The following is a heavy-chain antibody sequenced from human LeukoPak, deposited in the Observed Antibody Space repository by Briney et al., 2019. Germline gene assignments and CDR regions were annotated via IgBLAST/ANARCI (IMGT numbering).Heavy chain of an antibody. CDR2: IIPMFGSA. D-gene: IGHD6-6*01. CDR1: GLTLSTYA. CDR3: ASSPRIVGRLDYYYYMDV. J-gene: IGHJ6*03. V-gene: IGHV1-69*05. Sequence: SVKVSCKASGLTLSTYAISWVRQATGQGLEWMGGIIPMFGSAHYAQKFQDRVTITTDESTTIAYMELSSLRSEDTAVYYCASSPRIVGRLDYYYYMDVWGKGTTVTVSS.